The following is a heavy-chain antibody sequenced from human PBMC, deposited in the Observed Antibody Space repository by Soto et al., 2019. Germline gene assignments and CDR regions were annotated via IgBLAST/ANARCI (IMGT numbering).Heavy chain of an antibody. V-gene: IGHV4-30-4*01. CDR3: ASCSAEGVALFDY. CDR1: GGSISSGDYY. Sequence: SETLSLTCTVSGGSISSGDYYWGWIRQPPGKGLEWIGYIYYSGSTYYNPSLKSRVTISVDTSKNQFSLKLSSVTAADTAVYYCASCSAEGVALFDYWGQGTLVTVS. D-gene: IGHD6-25*01. J-gene: IGHJ4*02. CDR2: IYYSGST.